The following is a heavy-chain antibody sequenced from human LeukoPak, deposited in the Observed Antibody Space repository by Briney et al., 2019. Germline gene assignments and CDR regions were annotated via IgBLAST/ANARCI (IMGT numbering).Heavy chain of an antibody. Sequence: SETLSLTCTVSGGSIRSSSYYWGWIRQPPGKGLEWIGSIYYSGSTYYNASLKSRGTISVDTSKNQFSLKLNSVTAADMAVYYCAMQVGIYGDYNNWFDPWGQGTLVTVSS. CDR1: GGSIRSSSYY. D-gene: IGHD4-17*01. V-gene: IGHV4-39*01. J-gene: IGHJ5*02. CDR2: IYYSGST. CDR3: AMQVGIYGDYNNWFDP.